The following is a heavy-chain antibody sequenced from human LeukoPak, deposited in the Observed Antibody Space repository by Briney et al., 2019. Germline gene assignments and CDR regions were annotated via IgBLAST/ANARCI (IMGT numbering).Heavy chain of an antibody. CDR1: GFTFSSYG. Sequence: GGSLRLSCAASGFTFSSYGMSWVRQAPGKGLEWVSAISGSGGSTYYADSVKGRFTISRDNSKNTLYLQMNSLRAEDTAVYYCAKVDSGYDFGYYYCYMDVWGKGTTVTISS. D-gene: IGHD5-12*01. V-gene: IGHV3-23*01. J-gene: IGHJ6*03. CDR2: ISGSGGST. CDR3: AKVDSGYDFGYYYCYMDV.